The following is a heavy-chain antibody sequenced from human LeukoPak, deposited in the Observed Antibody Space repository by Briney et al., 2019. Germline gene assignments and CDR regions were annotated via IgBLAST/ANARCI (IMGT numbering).Heavy chain of an antibody. CDR3: ARGLDSSGYISGY. J-gene: IGHJ4*02. CDR2: IIPIFGTA. V-gene: IGHV1-69*05. CDR1: GGTFSNYA. Sequence: GASVKVSCKASGGTFSNYAISWVRQAPGQGLEWMGGIIPIFGTANYAQKFQGRVTITTDESTSTAYMELSSLRSEDTAVYYCARGLDSSGYISGYWGQGTLVTVSS. D-gene: IGHD3-22*01.